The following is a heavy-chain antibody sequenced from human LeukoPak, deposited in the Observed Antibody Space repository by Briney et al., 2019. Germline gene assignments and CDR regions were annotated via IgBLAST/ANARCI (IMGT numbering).Heavy chain of an antibody. CDR2: INPNSGGT. CDR1: GYTFTGYY. CDR3: ARDFRAAMVSDWFDP. J-gene: IGHJ5*02. Sequence: ASVKVSCKASGYTFTGYYMHWVRQAPGQGIEWMGWINPNSGGTNYAQKFQGRVAMTKDTSTTTAYMELSRLRSDDTAVYYCARDFRAAMVSDWFDPWGQGTLVTVSS. V-gene: IGHV1-2*02. D-gene: IGHD5-18*01.